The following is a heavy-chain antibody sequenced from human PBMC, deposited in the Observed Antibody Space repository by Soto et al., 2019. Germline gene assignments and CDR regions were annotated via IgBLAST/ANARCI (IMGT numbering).Heavy chain of an antibody. D-gene: IGHD6-19*01. CDR2: IYHSGRT. V-gene: IGHV4-4*02. CDR1: GGSISSSNW. J-gene: IGHJ6*02. Sequence: QVQLQESGPGLVKPSGTLSLTCAVSGGSISSSNWWSWVRQPPGKGLEWIGEIYHSGRTNYHPSLKSRVTISVDKSKNQFSLKLSSVTAADTAVYYCARMYSSGSRAYGMDVWGQGTTVTVSS. CDR3: ARMYSSGSRAYGMDV.